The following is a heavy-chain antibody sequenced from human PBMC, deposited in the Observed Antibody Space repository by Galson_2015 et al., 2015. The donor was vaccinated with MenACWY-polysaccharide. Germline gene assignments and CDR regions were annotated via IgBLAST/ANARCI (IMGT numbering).Heavy chain of an antibody. D-gene: IGHD7-27*01. CDR3: ATRNIVTGEDFGY. J-gene: IGHJ4*02. V-gene: IGHV3-74*01. CDR1: GFTFSRYW. CDR2: INSDGTST. Sequence: SLRLSCAVSGFTFSRYWMHWVRQGPGKGLEWVSRINSDGTSTCYGDSVKGRFTVSRDNAKNTLYLQMNSLRAEDTAVYYCATRNIVTGEDFGYWGQGTLVTVSS.